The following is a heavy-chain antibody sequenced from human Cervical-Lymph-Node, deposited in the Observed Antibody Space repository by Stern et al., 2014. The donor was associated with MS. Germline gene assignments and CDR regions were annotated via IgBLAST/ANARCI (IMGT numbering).Heavy chain of an antibody. D-gene: IGHD1-7*01. CDR1: GFTFDDYA. Sequence: MQLVQSGGGLVQPGRSLRLSCAASGFTFDDYAMHWVRQAPGKGLEWVSGISWNSGSIGYADSVKGRFTISRDNAKNSLYLQMNSLRAEDTALYYCAKPKLRGNYYYFDYWGQGTLVTVSS. CDR3: AKPKLRGNYYYFDY. V-gene: IGHV3-9*01. J-gene: IGHJ4*02. CDR2: ISWNSGSI.